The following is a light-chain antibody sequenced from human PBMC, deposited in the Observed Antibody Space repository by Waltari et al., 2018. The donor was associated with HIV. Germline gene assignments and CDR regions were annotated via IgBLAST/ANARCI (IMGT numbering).Light chain of an antibody. V-gene: IGLV1-47*01. J-gene: IGLJ2*01. CDR3: AAGDGSLSGVV. Sequence: QSVLTQPPSASGTPGQRVTISCSGSSSNIGSYYVYWSQQLPRTAPKLLISRNNHRPAGVPDRFSVSKSGTAASLAISGLRSEDEADYYCAAGDGSLSGVVFGGGTKLTVL. CDR2: RNN. CDR1: SSNIGSYY.